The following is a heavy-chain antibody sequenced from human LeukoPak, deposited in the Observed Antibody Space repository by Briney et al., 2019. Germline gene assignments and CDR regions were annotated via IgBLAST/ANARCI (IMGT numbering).Heavy chain of an antibody. D-gene: IGHD1-26*01. CDR3: AGPTVGYYYGMDV. CDR2: IYHSGST. Sequence: SGTPSLTCAVSGGSISSSNWWSWVRQPPGKGLEWIGEIYHSGSTNYNPSLKSRVTISVDKSKNQFSLKLSSVTAADTAVYYCAGPTVGYYYGMDVWGKGTTVTVSS. CDR1: GGSISSSNW. V-gene: IGHV4-4*02. J-gene: IGHJ6*04.